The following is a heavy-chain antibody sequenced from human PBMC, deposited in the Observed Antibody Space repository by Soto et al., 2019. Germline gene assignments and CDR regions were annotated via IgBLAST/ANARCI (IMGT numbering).Heavy chain of an antibody. Sequence: QVQLVQSGAEVKKPGASVKVSCKASGYTFTSYGISWVRQAPGQGLEWMGWISAYNGNTNYAQKLQGRVTMTTDTSTSTAYRELRSLRSDDTAVYYCARDLRLYSSGWCFDYWGQGTLVTVSS. CDR1: GYTFTSYG. J-gene: IGHJ4*02. CDR2: ISAYNGNT. CDR3: ARDLRLYSSGWCFDY. D-gene: IGHD6-19*01. V-gene: IGHV1-18*01.